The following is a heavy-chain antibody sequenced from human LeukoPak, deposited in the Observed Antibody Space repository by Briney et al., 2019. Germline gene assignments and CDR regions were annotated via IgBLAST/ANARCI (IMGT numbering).Heavy chain of an antibody. CDR3: AKAEGAGIAVAGTGDY. CDR2: ISGSGGST. Sequence: GGSLRLSCAASGFTFSSYAMSWVRQAPGKGLEWVSAISGSGGSTYYADSVKGRFTISRDNSKNTLYLQMNSLRAEDTAVYYCAKAEGAGIAVAGTGDYWGQGTLVTVSS. V-gene: IGHV3-23*01. D-gene: IGHD6-19*01. CDR1: GFTFSSYA. J-gene: IGHJ4*02.